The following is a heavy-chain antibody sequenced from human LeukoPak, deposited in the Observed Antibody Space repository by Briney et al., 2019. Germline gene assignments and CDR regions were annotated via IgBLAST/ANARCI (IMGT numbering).Heavy chain of an antibody. CDR3: ARAAYSSGPSPRNWFDP. V-gene: IGHV1-46*01. D-gene: IGHD3-22*01. Sequence: GASVKVSCKASGYTFTGYYMHWVRQAPGQGLEWMGLINPTGGSTGYAQKFQGRVTMTRDMSTSTDYMELSSLRSEDTAAYYCARAAYSSGPSPRNWFDPWGQGTLVTVSS. J-gene: IGHJ5*02. CDR1: GYTFTGYY. CDR2: INPTGGST.